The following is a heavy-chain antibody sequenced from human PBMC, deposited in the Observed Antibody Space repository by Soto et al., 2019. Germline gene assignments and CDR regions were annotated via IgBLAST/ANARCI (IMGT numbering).Heavy chain of an antibody. D-gene: IGHD3-10*01. J-gene: IGHJ4*02. CDR2: ISPMFGAA. V-gene: IGHV1-69*19. CDR1: GGTFNTYA. Sequence: QVQLVQSGAEMKKPGSSVKVSCQASGGTFNTYAMNWVQQAPGQGPEWMGDISPMFGAANYAPKFQGRVTITADESTGTSYMQLRSLTSEDTALYFCAREVQVHTPAFVYWGQGTLVTVSS. CDR3: AREVQVHTPAFVY.